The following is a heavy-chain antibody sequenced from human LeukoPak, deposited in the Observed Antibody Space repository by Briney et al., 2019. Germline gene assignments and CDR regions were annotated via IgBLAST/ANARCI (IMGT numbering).Heavy chain of an antibody. CDR1: GGSISSSSYY. CDR3: ASSRGTTYYYYMDI. J-gene: IGHJ6*03. CDR2: IYYSGST. V-gene: IGHV4-39*07. D-gene: IGHD1-1*01. Sequence: SETLSLTCTVSGGSISSSSYYWGWIRQPPGKGLEWIGSIYYSGSTYYNPSLKSRVTISVDTSKNQFSLKLSSVTAADTAVYYCASSRGTTYYYYMDIWGKGTTVTISS.